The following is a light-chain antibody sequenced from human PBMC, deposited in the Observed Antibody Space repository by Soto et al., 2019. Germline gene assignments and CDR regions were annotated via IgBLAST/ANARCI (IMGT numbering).Light chain of an antibody. J-gene: IGKJ5*01. V-gene: IGKV3-20*01. CDR2: GAS. CDR1: QSVSTNY. Sequence: EIVLTQSPGTLSLSPGERATLSCRASQSVSTNYLAWYQQKPGRAPRLLIYGASSRVTGIPGRFSGSGSGTDLTLTISRLEPEDFAVYYCQQYGSSPSITFGQGTRLEIK. CDR3: QQYGSSPSIT.